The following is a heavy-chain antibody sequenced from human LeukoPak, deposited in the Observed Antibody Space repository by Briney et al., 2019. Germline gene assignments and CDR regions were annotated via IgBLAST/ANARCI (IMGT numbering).Heavy chain of an antibody. D-gene: IGHD6-19*01. J-gene: IGHJ4*02. CDR2: IYYSGST. CDR1: GGSISSSSYY. V-gene: IGHV4-39*02. Sequence: PSETLSLTCTVSGGSISSSSYYWGWIRQPPGKGLEWIGSIYYSGSTYYNPSLKSRVTISVDTSKNQFSLKLSSVTAADTAVYYCAREFSSGWTTYYIDYWGQGTLVTVSS. CDR3: AREFSSGWTTYYIDY.